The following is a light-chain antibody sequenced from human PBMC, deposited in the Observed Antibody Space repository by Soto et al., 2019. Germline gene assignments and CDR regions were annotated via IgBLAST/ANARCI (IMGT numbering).Light chain of an antibody. J-gene: IGKJ4*01. CDR3: MQALESPPT. V-gene: IGKV2-28*01. CDR1: QSLLNRNGQNC. CDR2: MGF. Sequence: DIVMTQSPLSMPVTPGEPASISCRSSQSLLNRNGQNCLDWYLQKPGQSPQLLIHMGFIRASGVPDRFSGSGSGTYFTLTISRVEAEDVGVYYCMQALESPPTVGGGNNLEIK.